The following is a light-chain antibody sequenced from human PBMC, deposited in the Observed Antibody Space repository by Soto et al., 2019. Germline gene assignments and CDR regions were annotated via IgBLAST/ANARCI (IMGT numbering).Light chain of an antibody. CDR1: SSDVGGYNY. J-gene: IGLJ2*01. V-gene: IGLV2-14*01. Sequence: QSALTQPASVSGSPGQSITLSCTGTSSDVGGYNYVSWYQQHPGKAPTLMIYDVSNRPSGVSDRFSCSKSGNTASLTISGLHAEDEADYYCSSYTSSSTYVVFGGGTKLTVL. CDR2: DVS. CDR3: SSYTSSSTYVV.